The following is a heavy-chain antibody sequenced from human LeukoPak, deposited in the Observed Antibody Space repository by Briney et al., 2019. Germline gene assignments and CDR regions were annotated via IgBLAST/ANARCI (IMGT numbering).Heavy chain of an antibody. J-gene: IGHJ4*02. CDR1: GFSLDDYA. CDR2: ISWNSYGI. CDR3: TKETSAGYANSWSDF. D-gene: IGHD6-13*01. Sequence: GGSLRLSCVASGFSLDDYAMHWVRQAPGKGLEWVSGISWNSYGIGYADSVRGRFTISRDNAKNSLYLQMNSLRTEDTAFYYCTKETSAGYANSWSDFWGQGTLVTVSS. V-gene: IGHV3-9*01.